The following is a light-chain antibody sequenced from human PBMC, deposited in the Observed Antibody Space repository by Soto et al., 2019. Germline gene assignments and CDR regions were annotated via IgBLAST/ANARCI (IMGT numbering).Light chain of an antibody. CDR3: QQYNTYPWT. Sequence: DIQMTQSPSTLSASVGDRVTITCRASQSISGWLAWYQQKPGNAPNLLIYQASTLESGVPSRFSGSGFGAEFTLTISCLQADDFATYYCQQYNTYPWTFGQGTKVEIK. CDR2: QAS. CDR1: QSISGW. J-gene: IGKJ1*01. V-gene: IGKV1-5*03.